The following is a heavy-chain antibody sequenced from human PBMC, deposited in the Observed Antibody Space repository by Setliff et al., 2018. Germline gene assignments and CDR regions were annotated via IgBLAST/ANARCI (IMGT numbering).Heavy chain of an antibody. D-gene: IGHD3-9*01. V-gene: IGHV4-61*09. CDR2: IYTSWST. J-gene: IGHJ6*03. CDR3: ARHGDYDILTGYYNPSYYYYMDV. Sequence: SETLSLTCTVSDDSISSRHYYWSWIRQPAGKGLEWLGQIYTSWSTNYNPSLKSRVTISVDTSKNQFSLKLSSVTAADTAVYYCARHGDYDILTGYYNPSYYYYMDVWGKGTTVTVSS. CDR1: DDSISSRHYY.